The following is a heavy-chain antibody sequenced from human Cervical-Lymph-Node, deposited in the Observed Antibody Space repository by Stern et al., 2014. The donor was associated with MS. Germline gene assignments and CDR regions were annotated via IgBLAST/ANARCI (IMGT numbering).Heavy chain of an antibody. CDR3: TKIRRDGFINGGERGAFDI. J-gene: IGHJ3*02. CDR2: FPKVGSSK. Sequence: VQLEESGGGVVQPGRSLRLSFEASCFSFSSVGMHWVCQAPGERLEMEAVFPKVGSSKKYADSVKGRSSIYRDSAKKTLYLQLNSLRAEDTATYYCTKIRRDGFINGGERGAFDIWGQGTRVTVSS. CDR1: CFSFSSVG. V-gene: IGHV3-30*19. D-gene: IGHD5-24*01.